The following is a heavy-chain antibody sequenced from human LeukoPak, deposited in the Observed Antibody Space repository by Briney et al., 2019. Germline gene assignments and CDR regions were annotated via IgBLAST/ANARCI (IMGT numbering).Heavy chain of an antibody. J-gene: IGHJ4*02. CDR3: ARISSRTIDY. V-gene: IGHV2-70*11. Sequence: SGPTLVKPTQTLTLTCTFSGFSRRTRGMCVGWIRQPPGKALEWLARIDWDDDKYYTTSLKTRLTISKHTSKNQVVRTMTNMDPVDTATYYCARISSRTIDYWGQGTLVTVSS. CDR2: IDWDDDK. CDR1: GFSRRTRGMC. D-gene: IGHD2-2*01.